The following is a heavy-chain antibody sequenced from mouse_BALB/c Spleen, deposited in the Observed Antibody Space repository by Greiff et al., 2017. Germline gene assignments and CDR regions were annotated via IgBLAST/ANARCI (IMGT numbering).Heavy chain of an antibody. Sequence: EVQLVESGGGLVQPGGSRKLSCAASGFTFSSFGIHWVRQAPEKGLEWVAYISSGSSTIYYADTVKGRFTISRDNPKNTLFLQMTSLRSEDTAMYYCARSERYYGFYAMDYWGQGTSVTVSS. D-gene: IGHD1-1*01. V-gene: IGHV5-17*02. CDR3: ARSERYYGFYAMDY. CDR1: GFTFSSFG. CDR2: ISSGSSTI. J-gene: IGHJ4*01.